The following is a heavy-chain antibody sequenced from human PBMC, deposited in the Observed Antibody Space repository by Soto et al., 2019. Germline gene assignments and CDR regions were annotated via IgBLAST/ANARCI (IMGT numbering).Heavy chain of an antibody. CDR3: VRMSVVGYFDY. Sequence: SETLSLTCTVSGASITGSDWWSWVRQTPEKGLEWIGEIYHSGTTNYHPSLKSRVTITQDKSKNQFSLNLTSVTAADTAVYSCVRMSVVGYFDYWGRGSLVTVSS. CDR1: GASITGSDW. J-gene: IGHJ4*02. CDR2: IYHSGTT. V-gene: IGHV4-4*02. D-gene: IGHD3-22*01.